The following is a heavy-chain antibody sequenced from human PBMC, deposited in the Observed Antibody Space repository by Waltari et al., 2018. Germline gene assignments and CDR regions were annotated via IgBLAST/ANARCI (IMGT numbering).Heavy chain of an antibody. V-gene: IGHV1-3*01. J-gene: IGHJ3*02. D-gene: IGHD3-22*01. Sequence: QVQLVQSGAEVKKPGASVKVSCKASGYTFTSYAMHWVRQAPGHRLEWMGWINAGNGNTKYSQKFQGRVTITRDTSASTAYMELSSLRSEDTAVYYCARTYYYDSSGYYDDAFDIWGQGTMVTVSS. CDR3: ARTYYYDSSGYYDDAFDI. CDR2: INAGNGNT. CDR1: GYTFTSYA.